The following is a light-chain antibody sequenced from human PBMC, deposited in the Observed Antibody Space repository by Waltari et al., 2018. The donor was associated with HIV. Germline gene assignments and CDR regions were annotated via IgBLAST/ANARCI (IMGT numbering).Light chain of an antibody. CDR2: AVN. Sequence: QSALTQPPSASGSPGQSVAISCTGTSSDVGGYNSVSWHQQHPGKAPKLLIYAVNKRPAGDPDRFSGSKSGNTASLTFSGRQVDDEADYYCSSFSDNNRIVFGTGTRVTVL. CDR3: SSFSDNNRIV. V-gene: IGLV2-8*01. J-gene: IGLJ1*01. CDR1: SSDVGGYNS.